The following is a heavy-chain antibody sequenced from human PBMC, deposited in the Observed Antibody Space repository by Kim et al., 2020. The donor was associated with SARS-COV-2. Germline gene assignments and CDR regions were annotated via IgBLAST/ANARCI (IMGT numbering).Heavy chain of an antibody. V-gene: IGHV3-73*01. D-gene: IGHD1-1*01. Sequence: GGSLRLSCGASGFTFSDSAMHWVRRASGKGLEWVGRIRSKANGYATAYSASVRGRFTISRDDSRNTAYLQMNSLKTEDTAVYYCTRVLGTTLAFWDAF. CDR2: IRSKANGYAT. CDR3: TRVLGTTLAFWDAF. CDR1: GFTFSDSA. J-gene: IGHJ3*01.